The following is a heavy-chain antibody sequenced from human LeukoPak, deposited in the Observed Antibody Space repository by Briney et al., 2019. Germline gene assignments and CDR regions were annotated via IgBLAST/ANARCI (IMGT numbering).Heavy chain of an antibody. Sequence: ASVKVSCKASGYPFTSYGISWVRPAPGQGLEWMGWISAYNGNTNYAQKLQGRVTMTTDTSTSTAYMELRSLRSDDTAVYYCARPAGYSSGWSDFDYWGQGTLVTVSS. D-gene: IGHD6-19*01. CDR1: GYPFTSYG. CDR3: ARPAGYSSGWSDFDY. CDR2: ISAYNGNT. V-gene: IGHV1-18*01. J-gene: IGHJ4*02.